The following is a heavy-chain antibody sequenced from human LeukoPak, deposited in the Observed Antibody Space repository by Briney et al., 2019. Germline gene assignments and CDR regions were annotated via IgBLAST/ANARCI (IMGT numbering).Heavy chain of an antibody. J-gene: IGHJ4*02. CDR3: ARGARTITYSSSSYFDY. Sequence: ASVKVSCKASGYTFTSYGISWVRQAPGQGLEWMGWISAYSGNTNYAQKLQGRVTMTTDTSTSTAYMELRSLRSDDTAVYYCARGARTITYSSSSYFDYWGQGTLVTVSS. D-gene: IGHD6-6*01. CDR2: ISAYSGNT. CDR1: GYTFTSYG. V-gene: IGHV1-18*01.